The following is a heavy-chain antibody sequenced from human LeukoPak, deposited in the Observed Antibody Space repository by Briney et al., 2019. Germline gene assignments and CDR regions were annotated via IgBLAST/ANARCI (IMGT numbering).Heavy chain of an antibody. J-gene: IGHJ4*02. CDR1: GGSISSYY. Sequence: PSETLSLTCTVSGGSISSYYWSWIRQPAGKGLEWIGRIYTSGSTNYNPSLKSRVTMSVDTTKNQISLKLTSVTAADTAVYYCARDESTVTSTLERFDYWGQGTLVTVSS. CDR2: IYTSGST. D-gene: IGHD4-11*01. V-gene: IGHV4-4*07. CDR3: ARDESTVTSTLERFDY.